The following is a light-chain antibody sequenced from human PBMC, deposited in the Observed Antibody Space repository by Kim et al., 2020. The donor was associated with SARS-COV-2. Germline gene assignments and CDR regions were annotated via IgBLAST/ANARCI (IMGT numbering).Light chain of an antibody. J-gene: IGLJ1*01. CDR2: QDN. CDR3: QAWDSSTHNYV. V-gene: IGLV3-1*01. CDR1: EWGDKY. Sequence: PRQTASISCARYEWGDKYVSWYQQKPGQSPVVFIYQDNQRPSGIPERFSGSNSGNTATLTISGTQAMDEADYYCQAWDSSTHNYVFGAGTKVTVL.